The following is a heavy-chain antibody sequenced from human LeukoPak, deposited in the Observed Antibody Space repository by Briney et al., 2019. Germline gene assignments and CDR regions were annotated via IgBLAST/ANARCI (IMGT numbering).Heavy chain of an antibody. CDR1: GYTFTGYY. V-gene: IGHV1-2*02. D-gene: IGHD6-13*01. CDR3: ARGKLAAPGRTGYNWFDP. CDR2: INPNSGGT. Sequence: ASVKVSCKASGYTFTGYYTHWVRQAPGQGLVWMVWINPNSGGTNYAQKFQGRVTMPRDTSITTAYMELSGLRSDDTAIYYCARGKLAAPGRTGYNWFDPWGQGTLVTVSS. J-gene: IGHJ5*02.